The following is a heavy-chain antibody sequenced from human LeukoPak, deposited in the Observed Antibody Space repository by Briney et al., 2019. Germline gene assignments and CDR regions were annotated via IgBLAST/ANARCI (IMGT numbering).Heavy chain of an antibody. D-gene: IGHD2-2*01. J-gene: IGHJ4*02. CDR2: IIPILGIA. V-gene: IGHV1-69*02. CDR3: ARSDCSSTSCYDQYYFDY. Sequence: SSVKVSCKASGRTFSSYTISWVRQAPGQGLEWMGRIIPILGIANYAQKFQGRVTITADKSTSTAYMELSSLRSEDTAVYYCARSDCSSTSCYDQYYFDYWGQGTLVTVSS. CDR1: GRTFSSYT.